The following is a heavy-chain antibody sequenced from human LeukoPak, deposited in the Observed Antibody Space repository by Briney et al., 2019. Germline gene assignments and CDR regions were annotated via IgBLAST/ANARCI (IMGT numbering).Heavy chain of an antibody. D-gene: IGHD4-23*01. CDR1: GFTFSSYE. V-gene: IGHV3-30*02. CDR3: AKDGGDYGGNSTPGAFDI. J-gene: IGHJ3*02. CDR2: IRYNGNNQ. Sequence: GGSLRLSCAASGFTFSSYEMNWVRQAPGKGLEWVAFIRYNGNNQYYADSVKGRFTISRDNSKNTLYLQMNSLKGDDTAVYYCAKDGGDYGGNSTPGAFDIWGQGTMVTVSS.